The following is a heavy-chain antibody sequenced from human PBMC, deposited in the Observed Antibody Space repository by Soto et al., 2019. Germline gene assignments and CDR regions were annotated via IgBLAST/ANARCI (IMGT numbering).Heavy chain of an antibody. CDR3: ARVFTDTAKVFDY. V-gene: IGHV3-53*02. CDR2: IYSAGST. D-gene: IGHD5-18*01. CDR1: GLTVSSNY. J-gene: IGHJ4*02. Sequence: EVQLVETGGGLIQPGGSLRLSCAVSGLTVSSNYMSWVRQAPGKGLEWVTIIYSAGSTYYADSEKGRFTISRDNSKNTVYLQMNSLRADDTAVYYCARVFTDTAKVFDYWGQGTLVTVSS.